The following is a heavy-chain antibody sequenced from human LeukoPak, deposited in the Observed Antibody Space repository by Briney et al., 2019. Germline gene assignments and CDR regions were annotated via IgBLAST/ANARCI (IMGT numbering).Heavy chain of an antibody. CDR2: INSDGSST. J-gene: IGHJ5*02. CDR3: ARVGYSSGWYRA. Sequence: PGGSLRLSCAASGFNLSSYWMHWVRPAPGKGLVWVSRINSDGSSTSYADSVTRRFTISRDNAKNTLYPQMNSLRAEDTAVYYCARVGYSSGWYRAWGQGTLVTVSS. V-gene: IGHV3-74*01. D-gene: IGHD6-19*01. CDR1: GFNLSSYW.